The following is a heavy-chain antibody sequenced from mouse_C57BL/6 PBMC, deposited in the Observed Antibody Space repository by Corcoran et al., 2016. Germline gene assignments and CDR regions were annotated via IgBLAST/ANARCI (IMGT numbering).Heavy chain of an antibody. D-gene: IGHD4-1*01. CDR3: ALGSNWPYCYFDV. Sequence: QVTLKESGPGILQSTQTLSLTCSFSGFSLSTSGMGVSWIRQPTGKGLEWLAHIYWDDDKRYNPSLKSRLTISKDTSRNQVFLKITSVDTADTDTYYCALGSNWPYCYFDVWGTGTTVTVFS. J-gene: IGHJ1*03. CDR1: GFSLSTSGMG. CDR2: IYWDDDK. V-gene: IGHV8-12*01.